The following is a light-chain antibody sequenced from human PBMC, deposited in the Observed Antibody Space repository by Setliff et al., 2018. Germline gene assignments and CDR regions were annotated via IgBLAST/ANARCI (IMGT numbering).Light chain of an antibody. CDR3: QSYDTSLNDYV. V-gene: IGLV1-40*01. CDR1: SSNIGAGYD. Sequence: QSVLTQPPSVSGAPGQGITISCTGTSSNIGAGYDVHWYQQLPGVAPKLLIFGTNNRPSGVPDQFSGSKSGTSASLDITGLQAADEADYYCQSYDTSLNDYVFGTGTKV. J-gene: IGLJ1*01. CDR2: GTN.